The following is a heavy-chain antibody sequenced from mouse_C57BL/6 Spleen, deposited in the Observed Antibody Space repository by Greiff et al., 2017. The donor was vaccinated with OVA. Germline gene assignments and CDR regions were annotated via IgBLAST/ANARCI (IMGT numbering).Heavy chain of an antibody. Sequence: EVQLQQSGPELVKPGASVKISCKASGYTFTDYYMNWVKQSHGKSLEWIGDINPNNGGTSYNQKFKGKATLTVDKSSSTAYMELRSLTSEDSAVYYCARRERFRYFDYWGQGTTLTVSS. CDR1: GYTFTDYY. V-gene: IGHV1-26*01. CDR3: ARRERFRYFDY. CDR2: INPNNGGT. J-gene: IGHJ2*01.